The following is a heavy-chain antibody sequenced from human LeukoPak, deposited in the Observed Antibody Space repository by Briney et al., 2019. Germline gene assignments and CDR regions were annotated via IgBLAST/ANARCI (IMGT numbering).Heavy chain of an antibody. D-gene: IGHD6-13*01. CDR2: IYYSGST. J-gene: IGHJ5*02. CDR3: ARQPAARGWFDP. Sequence: SETLSLTCTVSGGSISSYYRSWIRQPPGKGLEWIGYIYYSGSTNYNPSLKSRVTISVDTSKNQFSLKLSSVTAADTAVYYCARQPAARGWFDPWGPGTLVTVSS. V-gene: IGHV4-59*08. CDR1: GGSISSYY.